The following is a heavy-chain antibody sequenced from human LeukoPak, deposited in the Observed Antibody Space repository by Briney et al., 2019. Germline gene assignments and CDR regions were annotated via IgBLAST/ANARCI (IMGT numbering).Heavy chain of an antibody. CDR1: GFTFSDYY. D-gene: IGHD6-13*01. CDR2: ISSSGSTI. Sequence: GGSLRLSCVASGFTFSDYYMSWIRRAPGKGLEWVSYISSSGSTIYYADSATGRFTISRENAKDSLYLQMNSLRAEDTALYYCARDMFLSSSWGDYWGQGTLVTVSS. V-gene: IGHV3-11*01. CDR3: ARDMFLSSSWGDY. J-gene: IGHJ4*02.